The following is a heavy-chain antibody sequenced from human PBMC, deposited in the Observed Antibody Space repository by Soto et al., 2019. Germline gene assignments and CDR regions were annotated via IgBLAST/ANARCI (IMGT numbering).Heavy chain of an antibody. D-gene: IGHD3-22*01. CDR1: GFTVSRNY. CDR2: IHSGGST. CDR3: ANVVSGSIDY. V-gene: IGHV3-66*01. J-gene: IGHJ4*02. Sequence: GGSLRLSCAASGFTVSRNYMSWVRQAPGKGLEWVSIIHSGGSTYYADSVKGRFTISRDNSKNTVDLQMKSLRAEDTAVYYCANVVSGSIDYWGQGTLVTVSS.